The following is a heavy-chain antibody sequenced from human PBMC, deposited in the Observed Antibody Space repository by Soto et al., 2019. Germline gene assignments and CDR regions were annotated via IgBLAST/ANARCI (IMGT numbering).Heavy chain of an antibody. CDR3: EKGGYCSSTRRYYYSYYGMDV. CDR1: GFTFTGYA. J-gene: IGHJ6*02. V-gene: IGHV3-23*01. CDR2: ISGSGVST. Sequence: GGSLRLSFRASGFTFTGYAMTWVRQSPGKALGWCSAISGSGVSTYYADSVKGRFTISRDNSKNTLYMQMNILRPEDTGVYYWEKGGYCSSTRRYYYSYYGMDVWGQGTMVTVSS. D-gene: IGHD2-2*01.